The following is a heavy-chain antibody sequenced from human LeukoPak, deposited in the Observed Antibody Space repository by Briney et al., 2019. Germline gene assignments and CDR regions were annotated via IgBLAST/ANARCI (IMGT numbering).Heavy chain of an antibody. D-gene: IGHD3-22*01. J-gene: IGHJ3*02. CDR1: GGSISSGGYY. Sequence: SSETLSLTCTVSGGSISSGGYYWSWIRQHPGKGLEWIGYIYYSGSTYYNPSLKSRVTISVDTSKNQFSLKLSSVTAADTAVYYCARESPSTYYYDSSGYYRATGAFDIWGQGTMVTVSS. CDR3: ARESPSTYYYDSSGYYRATGAFDI. V-gene: IGHV4-31*03. CDR2: IYYSGST.